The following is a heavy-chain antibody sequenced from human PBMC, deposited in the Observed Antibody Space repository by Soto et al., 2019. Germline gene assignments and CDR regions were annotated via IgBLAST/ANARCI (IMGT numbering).Heavy chain of an antibody. D-gene: IGHD4-17*01. CDR2: ISGSGGST. CDR1: GFTFSSYA. J-gene: IGHJ4*02. CDR3: ASAASFNYGGNSGFDF. V-gene: IGHV3-23*01. Sequence: GGSLRLSCAASGFTFSSYAMSWVRQAPGKGLEWVSAISGSGGSTYYADSVKGRFTISRDNAKNTLYLHMNSLRAEDAAVYYCASAASFNYGGNSGFDFWGQATLVTV.